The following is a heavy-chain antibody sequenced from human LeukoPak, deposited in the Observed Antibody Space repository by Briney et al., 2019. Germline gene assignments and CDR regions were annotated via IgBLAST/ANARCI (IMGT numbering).Heavy chain of an antibody. J-gene: IGHJ4*02. CDR3: AKDGSGVAAADYYFDY. CDR2: ISGSGGST. CDR1: GFTFSSYA. Sequence: GGSLRLSCAASGFTFSSYAMSWVRQAPGKGLEWVSAISGSGGSTFYADSVKGRFTNSRDNSKNTLYMQMNSLRAEDTAVYYCAKDGSGVAAADYYFDYWGQGTLVTVSS. V-gene: IGHV3-23*01. D-gene: IGHD2-15*01.